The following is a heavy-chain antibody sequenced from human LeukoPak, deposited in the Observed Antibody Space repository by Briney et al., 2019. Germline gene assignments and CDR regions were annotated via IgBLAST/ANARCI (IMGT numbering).Heavy chain of an antibody. CDR1: GFTFDDYG. CDR2: INWNGGSI. J-gene: IGHJ4*02. CDR3: AKLSTYSGSYYFDY. Sequence: GGSLRLSCAASGFTFDDYGMSWVRQAPGKGLEWVSGINWNGGSIGYADSVKGRFTISRDNAKNSLYLQMNSLRAEDTALYYCAKLSTYSGSYYFDYWGQGTLVTVSS. D-gene: IGHD1-26*01. V-gene: IGHV3-20*04.